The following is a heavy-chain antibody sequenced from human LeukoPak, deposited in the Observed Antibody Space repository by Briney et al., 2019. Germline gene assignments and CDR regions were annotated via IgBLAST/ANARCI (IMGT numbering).Heavy chain of an antibody. D-gene: IGHD3-10*01. Sequence: SETLSLTCAVSGGSISSGGYSRSWIRQPPGKGLEWIGYIYHSGSTYYNPSLKSRVTISVDGSKNQFSLKLSSVTAADTAVYYCARPYYYGSGSYAFDIWGQGTMVTVSS. CDR2: IYHSGST. J-gene: IGHJ3*02. V-gene: IGHV4-30-2*01. CDR3: ARPYYYGSGSYAFDI. CDR1: GGSISSGGYS.